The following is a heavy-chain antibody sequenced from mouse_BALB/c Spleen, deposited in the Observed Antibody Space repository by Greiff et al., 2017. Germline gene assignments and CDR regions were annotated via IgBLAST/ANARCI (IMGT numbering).Heavy chain of an antibody. CDR3: ARAGTGFRAY. D-gene: IGHD4-1*01. J-gene: IGHJ3*01. V-gene: IGHV5-6-3*01. CDR1: GFTFSSYG. Sequence: EVMLVESGGGLVQPGGSLKLSCAASGFTFSSYGMSWVRQTPDKRLELVATINSNGGSTYYPDSVKGRFTISRDNAKNTLYLQMSSLKSEDTAMYYCARAGTGFRAYWGQGTLVTVSA. CDR2: INSNGGST.